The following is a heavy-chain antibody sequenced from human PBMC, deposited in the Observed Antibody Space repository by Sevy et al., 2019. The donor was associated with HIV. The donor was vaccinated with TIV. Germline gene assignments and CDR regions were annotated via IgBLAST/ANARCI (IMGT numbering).Heavy chain of an antibody. CDR3: VTDDRPSGWLFDF. CDR2: INRDESAT. D-gene: IGHD6-19*01. V-gene: IGHV3-7*01. CDR1: GFSFRSYW. Sequence: GGSLRLSCAASGFSFRSYWMTWVRQAPGKGLEWVANINRDESATNYVGSVKGRFTIFRDNAKNLLYLQVNSLRVDDTAVYYCVTDDRPSGWLFDFWGPGTQVTVSS. J-gene: IGHJ4*02.